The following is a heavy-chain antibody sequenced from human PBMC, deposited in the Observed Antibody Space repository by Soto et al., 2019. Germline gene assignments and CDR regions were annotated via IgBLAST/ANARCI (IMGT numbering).Heavy chain of an antibody. Sequence: QVQLEQSGAEVKRPGSSVKVSCKTSGGNFNTYPISWVRQAPGHRLERMGKIIPIFGTPDYAQKFQGRVTINADEATTTVYMELRSLKSDDSAVYYCARDSRLWGSTGWKRENLFDIWGQGTMVTVSS. CDR2: IIPIFGTP. CDR1: GGNFNTYP. CDR3: ARDSRLWGSTGWKRENLFDI. V-gene: IGHV1-69*18. J-gene: IGHJ3*02. D-gene: IGHD3-16*01.